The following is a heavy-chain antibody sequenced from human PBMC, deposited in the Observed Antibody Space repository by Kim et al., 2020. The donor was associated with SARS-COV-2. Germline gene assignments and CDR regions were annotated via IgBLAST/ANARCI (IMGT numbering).Heavy chain of an antibody. CDR3: AKGGTGNYYYYGMDV. Sequence: DSGKGRFTISRDNAKNSLYLQMNSLRAEDTALYYCAKGGTGNYYYYGMDVWGQGTTVTVSS. V-gene: IGHV3-9*01. D-gene: IGHD2-15*01. J-gene: IGHJ6*02.